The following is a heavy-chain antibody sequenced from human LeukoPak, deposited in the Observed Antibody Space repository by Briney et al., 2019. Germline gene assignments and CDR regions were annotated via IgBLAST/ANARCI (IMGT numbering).Heavy chain of an antibody. D-gene: IGHD3-16*02. CDR3: ARAHRLSHNWFDP. J-gene: IGHJ5*02. CDR1: GFTFNDYA. V-gene: IGHV3-11*01. CDR2: IRSGSDKI. Sequence: GGSLRLSCAASGFTFNDYAMSWVRQAPGKGLEWVSYIRSGSDKILYADSVKGRFTISRDNAKNSLYLQMNSLRAEDTAVYYYARAHRLSHNWFDPWGRGTLVTVSS.